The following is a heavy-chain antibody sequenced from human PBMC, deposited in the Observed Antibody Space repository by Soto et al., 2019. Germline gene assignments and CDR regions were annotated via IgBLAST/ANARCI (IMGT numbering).Heavy chain of an antibody. CDR3: AKDKRYSSSWYGDAFDI. Sequence: GGSLRLSCAASGFTFSSYAMSWVRQAPGKGLEWVSAISGSGGSTYYADSVKGRFTISRDNSKNTLYLQMNSLRAEDTAVYYCAKDKRYSSSWYGDAFDIWGQGTMVTVSS. D-gene: IGHD6-13*01. CDR2: ISGSGGST. V-gene: IGHV3-23*01. J-gene: IGHJ3*02. CDR1: GFTFSSYA.